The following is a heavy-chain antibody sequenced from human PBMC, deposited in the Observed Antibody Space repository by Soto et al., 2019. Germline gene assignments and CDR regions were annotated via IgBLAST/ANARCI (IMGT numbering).Heavy chain of an antibody. CDR1: GGSISSSAYY. J-gene: IGHJ4*02. D-gene: IGHD3-22*01. CDR2: ISYTGST. Sequence: QVQLQESGPGLVKPSQTLSLTCTVSGGSISSSAYYWSWIRQHPGKGLECVGYISYTGSTYYNPSLKSRVSISVDTSKNQFSLRVTSVTAADTAVYYCARSLDSSGRLFAYWGQGTLVTVSS. CDR3: ARSLDSSGRLFAY. V-gene: IGHV4-31*03.